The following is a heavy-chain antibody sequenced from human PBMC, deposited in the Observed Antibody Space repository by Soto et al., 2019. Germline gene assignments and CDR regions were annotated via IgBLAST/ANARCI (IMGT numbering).Heavy chain of an antibody. D-gene: IGHD6-19*01. J-gene: IGHJ4*02. CDR2: ISGSGGST. CDR3: ANLIPVAGIPQNGRDY. CDR1: GFTFSSYA. V-gene: IGHV3-23*01. Sequence: EVQLLESGGGLVQPGGSLRLSCAASGFTFSSYAMSWVRQAPGKGLEWVSAISGSGGSTYYADSVKGRFTISRDNSKNTLYLQMNSRRAEDTAVYYCANLIPVAGIPQNGRDYWGQGTLLTVSS.